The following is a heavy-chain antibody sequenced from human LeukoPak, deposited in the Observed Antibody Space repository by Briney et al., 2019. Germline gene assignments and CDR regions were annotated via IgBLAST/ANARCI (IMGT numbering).Heavy chain of an antibody. CDR1: GFTFSNYW. Sequence: PGGSLRLSCAASGFTFSNYWMHWVRQAPGKGLVWVSRINTDGSSTNYADSVKGRFTISRDNAKNTLYLQMNSLRAEDTAVHYCARDGRSSSWYDYWGQGTLVTVSS. D-gene: IGHD6-13*01. V-gene: IGHV3-74*01. CDR2: INTDGSST. J-gene: IGHJ4*02. CDR3: ARDGRSSSWYDY.